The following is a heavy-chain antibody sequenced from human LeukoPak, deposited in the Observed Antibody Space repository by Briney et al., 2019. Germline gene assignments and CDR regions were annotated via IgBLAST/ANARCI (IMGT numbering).Heavy chain of an antibody. D-gene: IGHD6-6*01. J-gene: IGHJ6*03. CDR1: GGSISSYY. V-gene: IGHV4-59*01. CDR2: IYYIGST. CDR3: ARAYSSSSEPVKYYMDV. Sequence: SETPSLTCTVSGGSISSYYRSWIRQPPREGLGLICFIYYIGSTNYNPSHKSRVTISVDTPKNQFSLKLSSVTAADTAVYYCARAYSSSSEPVKYYMDVWGKGTTVTVSS.